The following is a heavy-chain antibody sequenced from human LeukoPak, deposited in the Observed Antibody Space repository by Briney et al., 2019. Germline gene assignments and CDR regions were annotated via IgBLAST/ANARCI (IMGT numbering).Heavy chain of an antibody. CDR2: INHSGST. CDR3: ARVRSPRPLAARRFGPYYMDV. CDR1: GGSFSGYY. V-gene: IGHV4-34*01. J-gene: IGHJ6*03. D-gene: IGHD6-6*01. Sequence: PSETLSLTCAVYGGSFSGYYWSWIRQPPGKGLEWIGEINHSGSTNYNPSLKSRVTISVDTSKNQFSLKLSSVTAADTAAYYCARVRSPRPLAARRFGPYYMDVWGKGTTVTVSS.